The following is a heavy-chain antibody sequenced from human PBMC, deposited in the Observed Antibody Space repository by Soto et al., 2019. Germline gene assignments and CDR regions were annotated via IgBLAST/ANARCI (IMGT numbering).Heavy chain of an antibody. CDR3: ARERDLGWFDP. V-gene: IGHV3-30*03. J-gene: IGHJ5*02. CDR1: GFTFSSYG. Sequence: QPGGSLRLSCAASGFTFSSYGMHWVRQAPGKGLEWVAVISYDGSNKYYADSVKGRFTISRDNSKNTLYLQMNSLRAEDTAVYYCARERDLGWFDPWGQGXLVTVYS. CDR2: ISYDGSNK.